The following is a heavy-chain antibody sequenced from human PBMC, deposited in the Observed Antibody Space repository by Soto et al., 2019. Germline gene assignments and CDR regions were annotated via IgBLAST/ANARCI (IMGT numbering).Heavy chain of an antibody. Sequence: SVSNAWMNWVRQAPGKGLAWVGRIKSKTDGGTTDYAAPVKGRFTISRDDSENTLYLQMNSLTTEDTAVYYCTTSPLGYCSSSSCYAYFDYWGQGTLVTVSS. D-gene: IGHD2-2*01. CDR1: SVSNAW. CDR3: TTSPLGYCSSSSCYAYFDY. J-gene: IGHJ4*02. CDR2: IKSKTDGGTT. V-gene: IGHV3-15*07.